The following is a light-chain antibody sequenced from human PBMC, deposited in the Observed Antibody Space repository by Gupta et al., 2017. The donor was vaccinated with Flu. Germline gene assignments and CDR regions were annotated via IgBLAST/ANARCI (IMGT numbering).Light chain of an antibody. CDR3: QQYGSSPPT. CDR1: QSVSSSY. CDR2: GAS. Sequence: AFPQSAGTLSLSPGERATLSCRASQSVSSSYLAWYQQKPGQAPRLLIYGASSRATGIPDRFSGSGSGTDFTLTISRLEPEDFAVYYCQQYGSSPPTFGQGTKVEIK. J-gene: IGKJ1*01. V-gene: IGKV3-20*01.